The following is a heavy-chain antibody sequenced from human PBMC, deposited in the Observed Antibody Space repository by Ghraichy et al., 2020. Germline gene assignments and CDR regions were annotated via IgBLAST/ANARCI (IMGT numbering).Heavy chain of an antibody. Sequence: TLSLTCTVSNGSIGTGPYYWGWIRQLPGKGLEWIGSVYYSGNTNYRPSLMSRATVSVDTSKNQFYLRLKSVTAADTGTYYCARRRSYYYHMDLWGRGTTVTVSS. CDR2: VYYSGNT. CDR3: ARRRSYYYHMDL. CDR1: NGSIGTGPYY. D-gene: IGHD3-10*01. V-gene: IGHV4-39*01. J-gene: IGHJ6*03.